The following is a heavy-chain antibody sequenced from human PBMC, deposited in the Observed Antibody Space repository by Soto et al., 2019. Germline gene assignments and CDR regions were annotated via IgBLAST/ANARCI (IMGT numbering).Heavy chain of an antibody. J-gene: IGHJ6*02. V-gene: IGHV3-33*01. Sequence: ESGGGVVQPGSSLRLSCAASGFTFSSSGMHWVRQAPGEALEWVAVIWYDGSIKYYADSVKGRFTISRDNSKNTLYLQMNSLRAEDTAVYYCARDTDYYYGMDVWGQGTTVTVSS. CDR1: GFTFSSSG. CDR3: ARDTDYYYGMDV. CDR2: IWYDGSIK. D-gene: IGHD2-8*02.